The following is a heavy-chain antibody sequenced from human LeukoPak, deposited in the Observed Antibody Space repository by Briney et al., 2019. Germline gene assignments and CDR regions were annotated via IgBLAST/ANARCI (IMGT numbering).Heavy chain of an antibody. V-gene: IGHV4-59*02. CDR2: IFYSGST. CDR1: GGSVSGYY. CDR3: ARDLYDFWSGSQDPYDAFDI. J-gene: IGHJ3*02. D-gene: IGHD3-3*01. Sequence: ASETLSLTCTVSGGSVSGYYWSWIRQPPGKGLEWIGYIFYSGSTNYNPSLKSRVSISVDTSKNQFSLKLSSVTAADTAVYYCARDLYDFWSGSQDPYDAFDIWGQGTMVTVSS.